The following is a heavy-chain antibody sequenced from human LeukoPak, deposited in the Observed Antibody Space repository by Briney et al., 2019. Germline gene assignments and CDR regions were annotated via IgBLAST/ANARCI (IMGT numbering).Heavy chain of an antibody. D-gene: IGHD2/OR15-2a*01. J-gene: IGHJ4*02. CDR2: IKSKTDGGTT. Sequence: GRSLRLSCAASGFTFSSYSMNWVRQAPGKGLEWVGRIKSKTDGGTTEYAAPVKGRFTISRDDSKNTRYLQMNSLKTEDTAVYYCTTGATRLLLEYWGQGTLVTVSS. V-gene: IGHV3-15*01. CDR1: GFTFSSYS. CDR3: TTGATRLLLEY.